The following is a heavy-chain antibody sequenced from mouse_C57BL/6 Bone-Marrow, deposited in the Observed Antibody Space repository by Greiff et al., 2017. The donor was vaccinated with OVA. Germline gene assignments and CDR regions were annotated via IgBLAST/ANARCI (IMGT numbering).Heavy chain of an antibody. Sequence: QVQLQQSGAELARPGASVKLSCKASGYTFTSYGISWVKQRTGQGLEWIGDIYPRSGNTYYNEKFKGKATLTADKSSSTAYMELRSLTSEDSAVYFCFTTVVDYAMDYWGQGTSVTVSS. CDR3: FTTVVDYAMDY. V-gene: IGHV1-81*01. CDR2: IYPRSGNT. D-gene: IGHD1-1*01. CDR1: GYTFTSYG. J-gene: IGHJ4*01.